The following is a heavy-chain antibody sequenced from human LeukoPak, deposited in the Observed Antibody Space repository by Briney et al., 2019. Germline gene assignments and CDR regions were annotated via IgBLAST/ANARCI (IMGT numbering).Heavy chain of an antibody. Sequence: GGSLRLSCAASGFTFSSYSMNWVRQAPGKGLEWVSSISSSSSYIYYADSVKGRFTISRDNAKNSLYLQMNSLRAEDTAVYYCARGPGIAAAGHLRSKKQKKYYFDYWGQGTLVTVSS. J-gene: IGHJ4*02. CDR1: GFTFSSYS. V-gene: IGHV3-21*01. CDR2: ISSSSSYI. D-gene: IGHD6-13*01. CDR3: ARGPGIAAAGHLRSKKQKKYYFDY.